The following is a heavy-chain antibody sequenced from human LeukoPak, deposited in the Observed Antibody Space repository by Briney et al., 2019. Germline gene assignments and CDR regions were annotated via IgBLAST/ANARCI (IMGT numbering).Heavy chain of an antibody. D-gene: IGHD1-26*01. CDR1: GFTFSSYA. Sequence: PGGSLRLSCAASGFTFSSYAMSWVRQAPGKGLEWVSGISGSGGSTYYADSVKGRFTISRDNSKNTLYLQMNSLRAEDTAVYYCAKDDRVGGATMPPLAKSSQHWGRGTLFTVSS. CDR3: AKDDRVGGATMPPLAKSSQH. J-gene: IGHJ1*01. V-gene: IGHV3-23*01. CDR2: ISGSGGST.